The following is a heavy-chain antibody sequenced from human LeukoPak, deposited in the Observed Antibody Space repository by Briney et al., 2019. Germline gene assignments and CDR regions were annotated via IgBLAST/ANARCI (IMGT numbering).Heavy chain of an antibody. CDR1: GDSISSGNYY. Sequence: SETLSLTCTVSGDSISSGNYYWNWIRQSTGRGLEWIGLIYSSGSAHYNPSFKSRVTISLDTSKNHFSLKLNSVTAADTAVYYCASRFGLWGRRTLVTVSS. CDR2: IYSSGSA. D-gene: IGHD3-10*01. V-gene: IGHV4-61*02. J-gene: IGHJ4*02. CDR3: ASRFGL.